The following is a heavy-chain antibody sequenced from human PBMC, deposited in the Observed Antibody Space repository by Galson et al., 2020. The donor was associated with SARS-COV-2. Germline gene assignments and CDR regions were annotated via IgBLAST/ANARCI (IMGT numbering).Heavy chain of an antibody. Sequence: GGSLRLSCAASGFTFSSYAVQWVRQAPGKGLEWVAVISFDGSNKYYADSVKGRFTISRDNSKNTLYLQMNSLRGEDTAVYYCASGPDYYYMDVWGKVTTVTISS. J-gene: IGHJ6*03. CDR1: GFTFSSYA. V-gene: IGHV3-30*04. CDR3: ASGPDYYYMDV. CDR2: ISFDGSNK.